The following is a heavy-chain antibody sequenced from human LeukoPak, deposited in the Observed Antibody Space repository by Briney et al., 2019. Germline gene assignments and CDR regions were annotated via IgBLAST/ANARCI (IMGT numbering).Heavy chain of an antibody. CDR1: GFTFDDYA. D-gene: IGHD5-18*01. Sequence: PGRSLRLSCAASGFTFDDYAMHWVRQAPGKGLEWVSGISWNSGRIAYADSVKGRFTISRDNAKNSLYLQMNSLRAEDTALYYCAKDFGYSCGCGFDYWGQGTLVTVSS. V-gene: IGHV3-9*01. CDR2: ISWNSGRI. J-gene: IGHJ4*02. CDR3: AKDFGYSCGCGFDY.